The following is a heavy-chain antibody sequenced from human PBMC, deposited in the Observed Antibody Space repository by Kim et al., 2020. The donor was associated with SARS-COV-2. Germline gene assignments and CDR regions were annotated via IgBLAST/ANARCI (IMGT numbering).Heavy chain of an antibody. CDR1: GFTFSSYG. D-gene: IGHD6-6*01. J-gene: IGHJ4*02. V-gene: IGHV3-30*18. CDR3: AKDLPLYSSSSGYFDY. CDR2: ISYDGSNK. Sequence: GGSLRLSCAASGFTFSSYGMHWVRQAPGKGLEWVAVISYDGSNKYYADSVKGRFTISRDNSKNTLYLQMNSLRAEDTAVYYCAKDLPLYSSSSGYFDYWGQGTLVTVSS.